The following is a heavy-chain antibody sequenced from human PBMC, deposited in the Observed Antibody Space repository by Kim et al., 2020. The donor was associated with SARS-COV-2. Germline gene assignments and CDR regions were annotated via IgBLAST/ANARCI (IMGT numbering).Heavy chain of an antibody. CDR3: ARVVRVVTPGSKTYYFDY. Sequence: SETLSLTCAVYGGSFSGYYWSWIRQPPGKGLEWIGEINHSGSTNYNPSLKSRVTISVDTSKNQFSLKLSSVTAADTAVYYCARVVRVVTPGSKTYYFDYWGQGTLVTVSS. CDR2: INHSGST. V-gene: IGHV4-34*01. CDR1: GGSFSGYY. J-gene: IGHJ4*02. D-gene: IGHD2-8*02.